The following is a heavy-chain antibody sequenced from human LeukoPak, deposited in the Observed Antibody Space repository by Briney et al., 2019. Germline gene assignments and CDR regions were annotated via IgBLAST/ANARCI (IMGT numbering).Heavy chain of an antibody. V-gene: IGHV1-18*01. CDR1: GYTFTSYG. J-gene: IGHJ3*02. CDR2: ISGYNGNT. CDR3: ARGLDLKDAFAI. Sequence: GASVKVSCKASGYTFTSYGITWVRQAPGQGLEWMGWISGYNGNTDYAQNLQGRVTMTTDTSTSTAYMDLRSLRSDDTAVYYCARGLDLKDAFAIWGQGTMVTVSS.